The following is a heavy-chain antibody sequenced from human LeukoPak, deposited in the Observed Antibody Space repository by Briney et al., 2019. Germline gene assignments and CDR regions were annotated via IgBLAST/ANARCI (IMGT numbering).Heavy chain of an antibody. D-gene: IGHD3-3*01. CDR1: GGSITNYY. V-gene: IGHV4-59*01. Sequence: SETLSLTCTVSGGSITNYYWSWIRQPPGKGLEWIGYIYYSGSTNYNPSLKSRLTTSVDTSKNQFSLKLSSVTAADTAVYYCAGRNFDFWNDYYYMDVWGKGTTVTVSS. CDR3: AGRNFDFWNDYYYMDV. CDR2: IYYSGST. J-gene: IGHJ6*03.